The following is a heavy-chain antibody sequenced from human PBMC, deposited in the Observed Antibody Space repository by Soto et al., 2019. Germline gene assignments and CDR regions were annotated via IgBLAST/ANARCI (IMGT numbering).Heavy chain of an antibody. D-gene: IGHD3-10*01. V-gene: IGHV1-46*03. CDR1: GYTFTSYY. J-gene: IGHJ3*02. CDR2: INPSGGST. CDR3: ASLGLTLYFYYGSGSYSPTPDFDI. Sequence: ASVRVSCKASGYTFTSYYMHWVRQAPGQGLEWMGIINPSGGSTSYAQKFQGRVTMTRDTSTSTVYMELSSLRSEDTALHYCASLGLTLYFYYGSGSYSPTPDFDIWGQGTMVTVSS.